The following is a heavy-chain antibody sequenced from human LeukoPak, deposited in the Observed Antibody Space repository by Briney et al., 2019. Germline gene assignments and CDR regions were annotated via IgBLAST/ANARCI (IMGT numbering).Heavy chain of an antibody. D-gene: IGHD2-2*01. V-gene: IGHV3-15*01. Sequence: PGGSLRLSCAASGFTFSSVYMSWVRQAPGKGLEWVGRIKSKSDGGTTDYAAPVKGRFTISRGDSKNTLYLQMNSLKTEDTAVYYCTTSPYCSSTSCPFDSWGQGTLVTVSS. CDR2: IKSKSDGGTT. J-gene: IGHJ4*02. CDR1: GFTFSSVY. CDR3: TTSPYCSSTSCPFDS.